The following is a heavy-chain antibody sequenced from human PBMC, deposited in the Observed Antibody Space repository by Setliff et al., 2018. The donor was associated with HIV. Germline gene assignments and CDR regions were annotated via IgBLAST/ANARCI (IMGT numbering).Heavy chain of an antibody. CDR1: GGSISSSSYY. D-gene: IGHD3-22*01. J-gene: IGHJ6*03. CDR2: IYYSGST. Sequence: SETLSLTCTVSGGSISSSSYYWGWIRQPPGKGLEWIGSIYYSGSTYYNPSLKSRVTISVDTSENQFSLKLSSVTAADTAVFYCAREFYHYDSSDYYSDYYYYYMDVWGKGTTVTVSS. CDR3: AREFYHYDSSDYYSDYYYYYMDV. V-gene: IGHV4-39*07.